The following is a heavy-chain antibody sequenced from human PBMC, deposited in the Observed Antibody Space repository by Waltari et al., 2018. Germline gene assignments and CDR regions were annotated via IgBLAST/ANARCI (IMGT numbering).Heavy chain of an antibody. CDR2: INHSGST. Sequence: QVQLQQWGAGLLKPSETLSLTCAVYGGSFSGYYWSWIRQPPGKGLEWIGEINHSGSTNYNPSLKSRVTISVDTSKNQFSLKLSSVTAADTAVYYCVRAGGFEDGQQLALDYWGQGTLVTVSS. J-gene: IGHJ4*02. CDR1: GGSFSGYY. CDR3: VRAGGFEDGQQLALDY. V-gene: IGHV4-34*01. D-gene: IGHD6-13*01.